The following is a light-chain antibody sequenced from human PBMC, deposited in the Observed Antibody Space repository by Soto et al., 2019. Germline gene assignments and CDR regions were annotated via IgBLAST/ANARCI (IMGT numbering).Light chain of an antibody. CDR1: SSDVGAYKY. Sequence: QSALTQPASVSGSPGQSITISCAGTSSDVGAYKYVSWYQQHTGKAPKLLIYEATNRPSGVSDRFSASKSDNTASLTISGLQAEDEADYYCSSYSRNTLFVFGTGTKLTVL. CDR3: SSYSRNTLFV. CDR2: EAT. V-gene: IGLV2-14*01. J-gene: IGLJ1*01.